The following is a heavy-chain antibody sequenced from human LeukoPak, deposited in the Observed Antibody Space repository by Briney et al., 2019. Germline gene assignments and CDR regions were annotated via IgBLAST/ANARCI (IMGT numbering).Heavy chain of an antibody. D-gene: IGHD6-13*01. CDR1: GGTFSSYA. CDR3: ARGLGSSWYLPRFDP. CDR2: IIPIFGTA. Sequence: ASVKVSCKASGGTFSSYAISWVRQAPGQGLEWMGGIIPIFGTANYAQKFQGRVTITADKSTSTAYMELSSLRSEDTAVYYCARGLGSSWYLPRFDPWGREPWSPSPQ. V-gene: IGHV1-69*06. J-gene: IGHJ5*02.